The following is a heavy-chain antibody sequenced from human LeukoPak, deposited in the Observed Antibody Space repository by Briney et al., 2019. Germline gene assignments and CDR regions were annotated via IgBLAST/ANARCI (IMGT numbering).Heavy chain of an antibody. J-gene: IGHJ4*02. D-gene: IGHD3-9*01. CDR2: ISGSGGST. CDR1: GFTFSSYS. V-gene: IGHV3-23*01. CDR3: AKSPYYDILTGYYTFDY. Sequence: GGSLRLSCAASGFTFSSYSMNWVRQAPGKGLEWVSAISGSGGSTYYADSVKGRFTISRDNSKNTLYLQMNSLRAEDTAVYYCAKSPYYDILTGYYTFDYWGQGTLVTVSS.